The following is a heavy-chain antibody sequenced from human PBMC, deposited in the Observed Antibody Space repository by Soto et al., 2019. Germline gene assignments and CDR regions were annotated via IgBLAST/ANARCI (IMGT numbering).Heavy chain of an antibody. J-gene: IGHJ3*02. D-gene: IGHD6-19*01. Sequence: AASVKVSCKASGYTFTSYGISWVRHAPGQGLEWVGWISAYNGNTNYAQKLQGRVTMTTDTSTSTAYMELRSLRSDDTAVYYCARDPYSSVTDVVDDAFDIWGQGTMVTVSS. CDR2: ISAYNGNT. CDR1: GYTFTSYG. V-gene: IGHV1-18*01. CDR3: ARDPYSSVTDVVDDAFDI.